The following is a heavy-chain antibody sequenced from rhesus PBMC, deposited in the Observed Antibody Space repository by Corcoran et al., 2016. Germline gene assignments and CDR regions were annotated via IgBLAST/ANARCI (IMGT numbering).Heavy chain of an antibody. CDR2: IGGTDGDT. Sequence: QGQLQESGPGLVKPSETLFLTCIFSGYSIHSGHVRIWFRHSPGNGVKWIGYIGGTDGDTNNNPSLKSRVTISKDTSKNQFSLKLTSVVAADTAVYYCVRHPEHANFEYRFPVWGAGVLVIVSS. CDR3: VRHPEHANFEYRFPV. J-gene: IGHJ5-1*01. CDR1: GYSIHSGHV. V-gene: IGHV4-127*01. D-gene: IGHD4-17*01.